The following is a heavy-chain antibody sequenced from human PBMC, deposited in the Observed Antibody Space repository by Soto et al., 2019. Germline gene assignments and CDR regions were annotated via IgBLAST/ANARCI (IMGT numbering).Heavy chain of an antibody. CDR3: ASSRKYYYDSSGNDAFDI. D-gene: IGHD3-22*01. V-gene: IGHV1-2*04. J-gene: IGHJ3*02. CDR1: GYTFTGYY. Sequence: ASVKVSCKASGYTFTGYYMHWVRQAPGQGLEWMGRINPNSGGTNYAQKYQGWVTMTRDTSISTAYMELSRLRSDDTAVYYCASSRKYYYDSSGNDAFDIWGQGTMVTVSS. CDR2: INPNSGGT.